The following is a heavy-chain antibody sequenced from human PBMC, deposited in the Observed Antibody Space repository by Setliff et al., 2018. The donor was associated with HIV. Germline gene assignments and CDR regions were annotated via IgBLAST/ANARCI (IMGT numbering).Heavy chain of an antibody. D-gene: IGHD6-6*01. CDR3: ARGMGVTGRLSL. CDR2: IIPIFGTA. V-gene: IGHV1-69*13. CDR1: GGTVTSYA. Sequence: ASVKVSCKASGGTVTSYAINWVRQAPGQGLEWMGGIIPIFGTANYAQKFQGRVTITADESTSAAYMELSSLRSDDTAVYYCARGMGVTGRLSLWGQGTLVTVSS. J-gene: IGHJ4*02.